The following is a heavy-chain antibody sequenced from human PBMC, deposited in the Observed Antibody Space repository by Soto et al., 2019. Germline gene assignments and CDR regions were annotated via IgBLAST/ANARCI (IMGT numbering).Heavy chain of an antibody. Sequence: PSETLSLTCSLSGASITSTTYFWAWIRQPPGKGLEWVGSIYCSGKTHYNPSLKSRTTISVDRSRNRFSLQVSSVTAADTAVYYCAKNLPRTGRFDYWGQGTVVTVSS. V-gene: IGHV4-39*01. J-gene: IGHJ4*02. CDR2: IYCSGKT. CDR3: AKNLPRTGRFDY. CDR1: GASITSTTYF.